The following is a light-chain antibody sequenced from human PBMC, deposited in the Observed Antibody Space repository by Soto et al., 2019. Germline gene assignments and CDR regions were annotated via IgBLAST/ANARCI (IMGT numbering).Light chain of an antibody. CDR2: GAS. Sequence: EIVLTQSPGTLSLSPGERATLSCRASQSVSANYLAWYQQKPGQAPRLLIYGASSRATGIPDRFSGSGSGTDFTLTISRLEPGDFAVYFCQQHGSSPFTFGPGTKVDI. J-gene: IGKJ3*01. CDR3: QQHGSSPFT. CDR1: QSVSANY. V-gene: IGKV3-20*01.